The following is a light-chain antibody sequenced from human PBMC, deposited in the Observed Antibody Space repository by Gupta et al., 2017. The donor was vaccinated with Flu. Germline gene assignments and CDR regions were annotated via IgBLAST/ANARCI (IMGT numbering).Light chain of an antibody. J-gene: IGLJ1*01. CDR2: DDS. CDR1: NIGTKS. V-gene: IGLV3-21*02. Sequence: GGNNIGTKSVHWYQQKPGQAPVLVVYDDSDRPSGIPERFSGSNSGNTATLTISRGEAGDEADYYCQVWDSTTNHVFGTGTKVTVL. CDR3: QVWDSTTNHV.